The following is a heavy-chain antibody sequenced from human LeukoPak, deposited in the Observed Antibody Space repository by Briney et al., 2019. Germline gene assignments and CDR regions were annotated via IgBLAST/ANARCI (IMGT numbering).Heavy chain of an antibody. J-gene: IGHJ6*03. Sequence: SVKVSCKASGGTFSSYAISWVRQAPGQGLEWMGGIIPIFGTANYAQEFQGRVTITTDESTSTAYMELSSLRSEDTAVYYCARGRIEVAATNNNYYYYYYMDVWGKGTTVTVSS. CDR1: GGTFSSYA. CDR3: ARGRIEVAATNNNYYYYYYMDV. V-gene: IGHV1-69*05. D-gene: IGHD2-15*01. CDR2: IIPIFGTA.